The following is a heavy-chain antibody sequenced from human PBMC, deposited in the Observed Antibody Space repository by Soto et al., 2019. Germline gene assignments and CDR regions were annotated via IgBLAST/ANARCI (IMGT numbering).Heavy chain of an antibody. CDR2: IYYSGGT. CDR1: GGSISSGGYY. V-gene: IGHV4-31*03. J-gene: IGHJ5*02. D-gene: IGHD5-12*01. CDR3: ARDCSGYDRRWFDP. Sequence: SETLSLTCTVSGGSISSGGYYWSWIRQHPGKGLEWIGYIYYSGGTYYNPSLKSRVTISVDTSKNQFSLKLSSVTAADTAVYYCARDCSGYDRRWFDPWGQGTLVTVSS.